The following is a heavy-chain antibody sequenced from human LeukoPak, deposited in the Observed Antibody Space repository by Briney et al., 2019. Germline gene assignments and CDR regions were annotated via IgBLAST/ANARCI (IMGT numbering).Heavy chain of an antibody. CDR1: GFTFPTYW. D-gene: IGHD2-15*01. V-gene: IGHV3-74*01. J-gene: IGHJ4*02. CDR3: ARREGYCSGGTCYFDN. CDR2: VNSDGSRT. Sequence: GGSLRLSCATSGFTFPTYWMHWVRPAPGKGLVWVSRVNSDGSRTDYADSVKGRFTVSRDNAKNTLYLQMNSLRAEDTAVYYCARREGYCSGGTCYFDNWGPGTLITVSS.